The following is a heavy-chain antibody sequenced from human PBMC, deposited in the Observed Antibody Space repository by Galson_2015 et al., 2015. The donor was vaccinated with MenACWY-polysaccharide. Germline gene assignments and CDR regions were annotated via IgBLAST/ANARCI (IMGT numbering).Heavy chain of an antibody. CDR2: TYYRSKWNN. CDR1: GDSVSSDSAA. J-gene: IGHJ6*03. Sequence: CAISGDSVSSDSAAWNWIRESPSRGLEWLGRTYYRSKWNNDYAVSVKSRITITPDTSNNQVFLQLLSVTPEDTGVYFCAREPKQLPSPYSYYFYMDVWGKGTAVTVSS. D-gene: IGHD5-24*01. CDR3: AREPKQLPSPYSYYFYMDV. V-gene: IGHV6-1*01.